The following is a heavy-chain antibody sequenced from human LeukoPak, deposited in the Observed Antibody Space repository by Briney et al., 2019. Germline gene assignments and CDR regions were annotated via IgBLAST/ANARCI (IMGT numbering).Heavy chain of an antibody. J-gene: IGHJ1*01. Sequence: GGSLRLSCVASGFTFNNYGMHWVRQAPGKGLEWVAIISYDGSNTYYAEAVKGRFTISRDYSKNTLYLQMNSLRAEDTAVYYCARRSDPYYYDSSGYHFPPPEFFQHWGQGTLVTVSS. CDR1: GFTFNNYG. V-gene: IGHV3-30*03. CDR2: ISYDGSNT. CDR3: ARRSDPYYYDSSGYHFPPPEFFQH. D-gene: IGHD3-22*01.